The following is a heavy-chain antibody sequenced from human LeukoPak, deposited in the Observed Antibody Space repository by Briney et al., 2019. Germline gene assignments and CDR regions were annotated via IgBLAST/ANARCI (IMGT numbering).Heavy chain of an antibody. J-gene: IGHJ3*02. CDR1: DGSISRNY. CDR2: IYYSGST. D-gene: IGHD3-22*01. Sequence: SETLSLTCTVSDGSISRNYYNWIRQPPGKGLEWIGYIYYSGSTNYNPSLKSRVTISVDTSKNQFSLKLSPVTAADTAVYYCARDHYDSSGYPTRYAFDIWGQGTMVTVSS. V-gene: IGHV4-59*12. CDR3: ARDHYDSSGYPTRYAFDI.